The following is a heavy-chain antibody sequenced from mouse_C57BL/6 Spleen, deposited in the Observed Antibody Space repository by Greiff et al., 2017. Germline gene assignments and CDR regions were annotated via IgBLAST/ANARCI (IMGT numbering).Heavy chain of an antibody. CDR3: AREDIYDRSDGCYFDD. J-gene: IGHJ1*03. D-gene: IGHD1-1*01. CDR2: IHPTSDST. Sequence: HVQLQQPSAELVKPRASVKLSCNTSADSFTSYCILRVKQRPDQGLEWSVMIHPTSDSTNYNDKFKGKSTVTVDKSSSTAYMQLSSLTSEDTAVYYCAREDIYDRSDGCYFDDWGKGTTVTVSS. V-gene: IGHV1-64*01. CDR1: ADSFTSYC.